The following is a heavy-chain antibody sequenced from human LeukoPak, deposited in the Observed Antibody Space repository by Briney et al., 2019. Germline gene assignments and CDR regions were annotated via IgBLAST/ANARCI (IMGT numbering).Heavy chain of an antibody. CDR3: ARILAYGWGKQHNWFDP. V-gene: IGHV4-34*01. J-gene: IGHJ5*02. CDR2: INHSGST. D-gene: IGHD2-8*02. Sequence: SETLSPTCAVYGGSFSGYYWSWIRQPPGKGLEWIGEINHSGSTNYNPSIRSRVAISVDTSKNQFSLKLSSVTAADTAVYYCARILAYGWGKQHNWFDPWGQGALVTVSS. CDR1: GGSFSGYY.